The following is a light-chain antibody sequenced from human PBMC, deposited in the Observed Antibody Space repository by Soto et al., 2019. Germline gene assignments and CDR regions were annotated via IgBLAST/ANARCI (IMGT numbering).Light chain of an antibody. CDR1: QSLLYGSNNNNY. J-gene: IGKJ5*01. CDR3: QQSYSHPIT. CDR2: GPS. Sequence: IVMTQSPDSLAVSLGETATINCKSSQSLLYGSNNNNYLAWYQQKPGQPPKLLITGPSTRGSGVPDRFSGSASGTDFTLTITSLQAEDVAVHPGQQSYSHPITFGQGTRLEIK. V-gene: IGKV4-1*01.